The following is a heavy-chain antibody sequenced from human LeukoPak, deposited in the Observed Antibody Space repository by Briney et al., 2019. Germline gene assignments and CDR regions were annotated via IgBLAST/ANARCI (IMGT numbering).Heavy chain of an antibody. Sequence: GGSLRLSCAASGFTFSSYGMHWVRQAPGKGLEWVAVISYDGSNKYYADSVKGRFTISRDNSKNTLYLQMNSLRAEDTAVYYCARDRYDSSGHNWFDPWGQGTLVTVSS. D-gene: IGHD3-22*01. CDR1: GFTFSSYG. CDR3: ARDRYDSSGHNWFDP. CDR2: ISYDGSNK. V-gene: IGHV3-30*03. J-gene: IGHJ5*02.